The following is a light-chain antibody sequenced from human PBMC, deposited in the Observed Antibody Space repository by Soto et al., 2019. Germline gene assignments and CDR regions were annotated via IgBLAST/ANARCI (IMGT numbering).Light chain of an antibody. J-gene: IGKJ5*01. Sequence: EIVLTQSPGTLSLFPGERATLSCRASLSLITRYLAWYQQKPGQAPRLLIYGASSRATGIPDRFSGSGSGTDFTRTISRLEPEDFAVYSCQQYGTSPTFGHGTRLEIK. CDR3: QQYGTSPT. CDR1: LSLITRY. CDR2: GAS. V-gene: IGKV3-20*01.